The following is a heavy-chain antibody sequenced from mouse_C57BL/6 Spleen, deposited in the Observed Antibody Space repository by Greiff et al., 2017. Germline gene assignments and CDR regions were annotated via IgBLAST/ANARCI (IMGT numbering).Heavy chain of an antibody. V-gene: IGHV1-54*01. CDR2: INPGSGGT. CDR3: ARVVLGYFDY. D-gene: IGHD1-1*02. Sequence: QVQLQQSGAELVRPGTSVKVSCKASGYAFTNYLIEWVKQRPGQGLEWIGVINPGSGGTNYNEKFKGKATLTADKSSSTAYMQLSSLTSEDSAVYFCARVVLGYFDYWGQGTTLTVSS. J-gene: IGHJ2*01. CDR1: GYAFTNYL.